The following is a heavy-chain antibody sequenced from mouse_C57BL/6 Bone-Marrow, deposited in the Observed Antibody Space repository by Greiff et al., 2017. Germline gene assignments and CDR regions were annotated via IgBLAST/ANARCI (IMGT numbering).Heavy chain of an antibody. CDR3: AMDCGSSYPFAY. CDR2: IDPSDSYT. D-gene: IGHD1-1*01. Sequence: VQLQQPGAELVKPGASVKLSCKASGYTFTSYWMQWVKQRPGQGLEWIGEIDPSDSYTNYNQKFKGKATLTVDTSSSTAYMQLSSLTSEDSAVYYCAMDCGSSYPFAYWGQGTLVTVSA. CDR1: GYTFTSYW. V-gene: IGHV1-50*01. J-gene: IGHJ3*01.